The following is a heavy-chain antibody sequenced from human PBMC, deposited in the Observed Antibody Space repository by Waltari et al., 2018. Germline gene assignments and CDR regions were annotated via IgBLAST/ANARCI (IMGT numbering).Heavy chain of an antibody. CDR2: IIPIFGTA. D-gene: IGHD6-6*01. CDR3: ARDSPNSSSSGLAAY. V-gene: IGHV1-69*05. Sequence: QVQLVQSGAEVKKPGSSVKVSCKASGGTFSSYAISWVRQAPGQGLEWMGGIIPIFGTANYAQKFQGRITITTDESRSTAYMELSSLRSEDTAVYYCARDSPNSSSSGLAAYWGQGTLVTVSS. J-gene: IGHJ4*02. CDR1: GGTFSSYA.